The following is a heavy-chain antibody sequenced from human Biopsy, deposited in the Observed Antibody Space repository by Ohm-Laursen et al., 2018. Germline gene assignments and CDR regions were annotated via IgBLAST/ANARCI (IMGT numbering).Heavy chain of an antibody. CDR2: ILFSGDT. V-gene: IGHV4-4*07. J-gene: IGHJ4*02. Sequence: SDTLSLTCTVTDKSINKYYWSWLQQPAGKGLEYIGRILFSGDTNPDYNPSLKSRVTMSVDTSKNQFSLRLSSVTAADTAVYYCASLGRYCSGENCYGIDYWGQGTLVTVSS. CDR3: ASLGRYCSGENCYGIDY. CDR1: DKSINKYY. D-gene: IGHD2-15*01.